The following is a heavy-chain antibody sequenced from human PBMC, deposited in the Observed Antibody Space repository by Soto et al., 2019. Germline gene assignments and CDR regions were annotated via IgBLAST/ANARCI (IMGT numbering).Heavy chain of an antibody. CDR3: ARSLSTVTQEYYFDY. CDR1: GGSISSGGYY. J-gene: IGHJ4*02. D-gene: IGHD4-17*01. Sequence: SETLSLTCTVSGGSISSGGYYWSWIRQHPGKGLEWIGYIYYSGSTYYNPSLKSRVTISVDTSKNQFSLKLSSVTAADTAVYYCARSLSTVTQEYYFDYWGQGTLVTVSS. V-gene: IGHV4-31*03. CDR2: IYYSGST.